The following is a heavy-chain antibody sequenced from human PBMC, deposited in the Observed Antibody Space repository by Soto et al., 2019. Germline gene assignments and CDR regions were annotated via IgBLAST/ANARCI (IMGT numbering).Heavy chain of an antibody. CDR2: IYYAGTT. Sequence: SATLSLTCSVSDGSLSPNYWSWIRQPPGKGLEWIGYIYYAGTTTYNPSLKSRVSISVDTSKNEVSLTLTSVTAADTAVYYCARLGAYYQALDSWGQGTLVTVSS. J-gene: IGHJ4*02. D-gene: IGHD3-22*01. V-gene: IGHV4-59*08. CDR3: ARLGAYYQALDS. CDR1: DGSLSPNY.